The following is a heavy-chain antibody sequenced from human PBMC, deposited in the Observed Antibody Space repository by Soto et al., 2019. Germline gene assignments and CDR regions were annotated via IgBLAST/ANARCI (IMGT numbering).Heavy chain of an antibody. Sequence: GGSLRLSCAASGFLFSSYAMSWVRQAPGKGLEWVSSLSGSGGSTYYADSVKGRFTISRDNSKDTVHLQMNSLRAEDTALYYCAKDRTKYGGYVDAVDIWGQGTLVTV. CDR1: GFLFSSYA. D-gene: IGHD5-12*01. J-gene: IGHJ3*02. CDR3: AKDRTKYGGYVDAVDI. CDR2: LSGSGGST. V-gene: IGHV3-23*01.